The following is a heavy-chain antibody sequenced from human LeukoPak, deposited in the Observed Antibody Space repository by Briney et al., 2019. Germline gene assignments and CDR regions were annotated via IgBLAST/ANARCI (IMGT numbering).Heavy chain of an antibody. D-gene: IGHD6-6*01. CDR3: ARGSSIAARPYDY. Sequence: GASVKVSCKASGYTFTGYYMHWVRQAPGQGLEWMGWINPNSDGTNYAQKFQGRVTMTRDTSISTAYMELSRLRSDDTAVYYCARGSSIAARPYDYWGQGTLVTVSS. V-gene: IGHV1-2*02. CDR2: INPNSDGT. J-gene: IGHJ4*02. CDR1: GYTFTGYY.